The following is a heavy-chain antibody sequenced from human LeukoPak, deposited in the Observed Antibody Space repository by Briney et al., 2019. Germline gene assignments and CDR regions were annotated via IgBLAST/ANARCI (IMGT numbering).Heavy chain of an antibody. CDR2: IRSKTDSETT. CDR1: GLTFSNAS. V-gene: IGHV3-15*01. J-gene: IGHJ4*02. D-gene: IGHD5-18*01. CDR3: AHRDTTLVRVDY. Sequence: GGSLRLSCSVSGLTFSNASMSWVRQAPGKGLEWVGRIRSKTDSETTDYAAPVKGRFTITSDDSKNTVFLHMDSLTNEDTAVYFCAHRDTTLVRVDYWGRGTLVTVSS.